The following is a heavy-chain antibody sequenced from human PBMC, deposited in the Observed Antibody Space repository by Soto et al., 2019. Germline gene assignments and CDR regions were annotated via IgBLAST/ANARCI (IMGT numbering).Heavy chain of an antibody. Sequence: DVQLVESGGGLIQPGGSLRLSCEASGLTVTGKKYVAWVRQAPGKGLEWVSGVYDTDGIYYADSVKGRFTSSRDNSKTIVYLAMNSLPPDDTAVYYCATWRLREHAYDIWGLGTTVTVSS. V-gene: IGHV3-53*01. CDR2: VYDTDGI. CDR3: ATWRLREHAYDI. CDR1: GLTVTGKKY. D-gene: IGHD4-17*01. J-gene: IGHJ3*02.